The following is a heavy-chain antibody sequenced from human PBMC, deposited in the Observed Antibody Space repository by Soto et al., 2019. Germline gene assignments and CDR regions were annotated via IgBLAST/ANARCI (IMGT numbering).Heavy chain of an antibody. CDR3: AVLSATLGAEHDY. Sequence: GGSLRLSCAVSGFTFSTYSMNWVRQAPGKGLEWVSSISSGSRNIFYADSVKGRFTISRDNAKNSLYLQVNSLRAEDTAVYYCAVLSATLGAEHDYWGQGTLVTVSS. CDR2: ISSGSRNI. CDR1: GFTFSTYS. J-gene: IGHJ4*02. V-gene: IGHV3-21*01. D-gene: IGHD2-15*01.